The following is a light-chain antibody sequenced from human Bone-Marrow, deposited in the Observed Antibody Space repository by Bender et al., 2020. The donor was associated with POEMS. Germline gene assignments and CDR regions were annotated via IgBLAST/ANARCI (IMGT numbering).Light chain of an antibody. Sequence: SPVLTQPPSASVAPGQTARITCGGNNIGRKSVHWFQQKPGQAPVLVVYDDSDRPSGIPERFSGSNSGNTATLTISRVEAGDEANYYCQVWDTGSDLRVAFGGGTKLAVL. CDR3: QVWDTGSDLRVA. CDR1: NIGRKS. CDR2: DDS. V-gene: IGLV3-21*02. J-gene: IGLJ2*01.